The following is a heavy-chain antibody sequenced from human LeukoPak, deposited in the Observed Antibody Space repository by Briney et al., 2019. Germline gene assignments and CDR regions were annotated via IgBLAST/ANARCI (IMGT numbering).Heavy chain of an antibody. Sequence: GGSLRLSCEASGFTFSKYWMTWVRQAPGKGLERVANVKQDGSEKYYVDSVKGRFTISRDNAKNSLYLQMISLRAEDTGVYYCARGDTDLGPNFDFWGQGTLVTVSS. D-gene: IGHD5-18*01. J-gene: IGHJ4*02. CDR3: ARGDTDLGPNFDF. V-gene: IGHV3-7*01. CDR1: GFTFSKYW. CDR2: VKQDGSEK.